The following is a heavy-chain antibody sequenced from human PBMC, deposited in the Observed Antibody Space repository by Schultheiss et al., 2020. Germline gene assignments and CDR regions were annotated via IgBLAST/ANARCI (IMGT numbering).Heavy chain of an antibody. D-gene: IGHD2-15*01. CDR2: INSDGSST. CDR3: ARDGVDCSGGSCYSEGMDV. CDR1: GFTFDDYA. Sequence: GGSLRLSCAASGFTFDDYAMHWVRQAPGKGLVWVSRINSDGSSTSYADSVKGRFTISRDNAKNSLYLQMNSLRAEDTALYYCARDGVDCSGGSCYSEGMDVWGQGNTGTVSS. J-gene: IGHJ6*02. V-gene: IGHV3-74*01.